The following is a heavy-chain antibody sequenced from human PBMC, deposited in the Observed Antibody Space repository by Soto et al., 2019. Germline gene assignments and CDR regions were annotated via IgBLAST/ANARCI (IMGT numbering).Heavy chain of an antibody. CDR2: IHRGGDT. CDR3: ASNSYRLPRFAFDYFVL. CDR1: GFSVSANY. J-gene: IGHJ4*02. V-gene: IGHV3-66*01. D-gene: IGHD3-3*01. Sequence: EVQLMESGGGLVQPGGSLKLSCAASGFSVSANYMSWVRQAPGKGLEWVSIIHRGGDTYYADSVKGRLTISRDNPKNTLYLHMNSLRADDTAVYYCASNSYRLPRFAFDYFVLWGRGTLATVSS.